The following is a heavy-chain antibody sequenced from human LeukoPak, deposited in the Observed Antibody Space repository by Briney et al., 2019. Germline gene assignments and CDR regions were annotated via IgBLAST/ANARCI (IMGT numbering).Heavy chain of an antibody. CDR2: TWYDGRNN. V-gene: IGHV3-30*02. Sequence: GGSLRLSCAASGFTFSSYGMHWVRQAPGKGLEWVAVTWYDGRNNYYAASVKGRFTISRDDSKTTVYLLMNSLRAEDTAVYYCAKQMATFSSLDYWGQGTLVTVSS. CDR3: AKQMATFSSLDY. D-gene: IGHD5-24*01. J-gene: IGHJ4*02. CDR1: GFTFSSYG.